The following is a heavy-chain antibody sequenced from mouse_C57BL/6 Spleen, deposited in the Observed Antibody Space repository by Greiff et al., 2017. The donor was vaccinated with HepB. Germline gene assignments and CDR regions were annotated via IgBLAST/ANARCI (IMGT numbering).Heavy chain of an antibody. CDR2: ISYSGST. Sequence: DVKLVESGPGMVKPSQSLSLTCTVTGYSITSGYDWHWIRHFPGNKLEWMGYISYSGSTNYNPSLKSRISITHDTSKNHFFLKLNSVTTEDTATYYCARDRDDGYAMDYWGQGTSVTVSS. CDR3: ARDRDDGYAMDY. V-gene: IGHV3-1*01. D-gene: IGHD2-12*01. J-gene: IGHJ4*01. CDR1: GYSITSGYD.